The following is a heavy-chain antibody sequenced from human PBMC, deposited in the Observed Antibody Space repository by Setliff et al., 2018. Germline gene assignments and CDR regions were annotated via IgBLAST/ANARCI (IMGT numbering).Heavy chain of an antibody. V-gene: IGHV1-2*04. CDR3: ARAQSWSGGPYYFDN. CDR2: INPNSGGT. J-gene: IGHJ4*02. Sequence: ASVKVSCKASGYTFTGYYMHWVRQAPGQGLEWMGWINPNSGGTNYAQKFQGWVTMTRDTSISTAYMDLSSLRFEDTAVYYCARAQSWSGGPYYFDNWGQRTLVTVSS. D-gene: IGHD3-3*01. CDR1: GYTFTGYY.